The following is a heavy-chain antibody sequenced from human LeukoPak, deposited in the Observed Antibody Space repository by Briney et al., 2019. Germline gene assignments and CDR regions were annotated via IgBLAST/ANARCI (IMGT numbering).Heavy chain of an antibody. Sequence: GGSLRLSCAASGFTFSSYWMSWVRQAPGKGLEWVANIKQDGSEKYYVDSVKGRFTISRDNAKNSLYLQMNSLRAEDTAVYYCAKEVAVADLDYWGQGTLVTVSS. V-gene: IGHV3-7*03. CDR1: GFTFSSYW. CDR3: AKEVAVADLDY. J-gene: IGHJ4*02. D-gene: IGHD6-19*01. CDR2: IKQDGSEK.